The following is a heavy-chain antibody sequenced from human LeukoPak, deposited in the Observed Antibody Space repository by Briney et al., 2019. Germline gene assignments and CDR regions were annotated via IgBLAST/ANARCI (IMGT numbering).Heavy chain of an antibody. J-gene: IGHJ5*02. V-gene: IGHV3-30*18. CDR1: GFTFSTYG. Sequence: GGSLRLSCAASGFTFSTYGMHWVRQAPGKGLEWVAVISYDGNSKNYPDSVKGHFTISRDNSKNTLYLQMDSLRDEDTAVYYCAKDPGRGMTGYTGNWFDPWGQGTLVIVSS. CDR2: ISYDGNSK. CDR3: AKDPGRGMTGYTGNWFDP. D-gene: IGHD3-9*01.